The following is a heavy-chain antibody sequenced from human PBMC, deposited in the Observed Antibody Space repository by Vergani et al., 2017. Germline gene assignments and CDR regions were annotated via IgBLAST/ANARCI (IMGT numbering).Heavy chain of an antibody. CDR3: ASPPPRKAARGPYYYYMDV. D-gene: IGHD3-10*01. CDR2: INHSGIT. Sequence: QVHLQQWGTGLLKPSETLSLTCAVYGGSFSGYYWSWIRQPPGKGLEWIGEINHSGITNYNPSLKSRVTISVDTSKNQFSLKLSSVTAADTAVYYCASPPPRKAARGPYYYYMDVWGKGTTVTVSS. V-gene: IGHV4-34*01. CDR1: GGSFSGYY. J-gene: IGHJ6*03.